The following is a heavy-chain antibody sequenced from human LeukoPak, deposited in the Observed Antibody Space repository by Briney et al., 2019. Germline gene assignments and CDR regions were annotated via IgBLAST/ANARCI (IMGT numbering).Heavy chain of an antibody. CDR2: IYPSDSDT. J-gene: IGHJ3*02. V-gene: IGHV5-51*01. Sequence: GESLKISCKGSGYTFTNSWIAWVRQMPGKGLEWMGIIYPSDSDTRYSPSFQGQVTTSADKSISTAYLQWSSLKASDTAIYYCARTQWGAFDIWGQGTVVTVSS. CDR3: ARTQWGAFDI. D-gene: IGHD1-26*01. CDR1: GYTFTNSW.